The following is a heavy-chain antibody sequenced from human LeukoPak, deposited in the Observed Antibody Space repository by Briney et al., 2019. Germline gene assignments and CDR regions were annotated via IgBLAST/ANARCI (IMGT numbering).Heavy chain of an antibody. CDR2: ITGGGDTT. Sequence: GGSLRLSCAASGFTFNSYAMTWVRQAPGNGLEWVSSITGGGDTTYYADSVRGRFTISRDNSKNTLSLQINSLRAEDTAVYYCAKERSEVVVAATNYWGQGTLVTVSS. CDR1: GFTFNSYA. CDR3: AKERSEVVVAATNY. J-gene: IGHJ4*02. D-gene: IGHD2-15*01. V-gene: IGHV3-23*01.